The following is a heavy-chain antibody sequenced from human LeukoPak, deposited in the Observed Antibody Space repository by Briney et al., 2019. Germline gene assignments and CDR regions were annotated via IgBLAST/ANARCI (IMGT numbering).Heavy chain of an antibody. D-gene: IGHD2-21*02. J-gene: IGHJ4*02. V-gene: IGHV4-38-2*02. CDR1: GYSINSGYY. CDR2: IYHSGST. Sequence: SETLSLTCTVSGYSINSGYYWGWIRQPPGKGLEWIGSIYHSGSTYYTPSLQSRVTISVDTSKNQFSLKLTSVTAADTAVYYCARGGGDYYFDYWGQGTLVTVSS. CDR3: ARGGGDYYFDY.